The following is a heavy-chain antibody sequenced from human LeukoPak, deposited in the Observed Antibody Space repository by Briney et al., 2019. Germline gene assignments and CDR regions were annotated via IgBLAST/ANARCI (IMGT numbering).Heavy chain of an antibody. V-gene: IGHV3-23*01. D-gene: IGHD3-22*01. Sequence: PGGSLRLSCAASGFTFSNYAMRWVRQAPGKGLEWVSGISGSGDSTYYADSVKGRFTISRDNAKNSLYLQMNSLRAEDTAAYYCAGYYYESSGYLNYWGQGTLVTVSS. CDR1: GFTFSNYA. CDR2: ISGSGDST. CDR3: AGYYYESSGYLNY. J-gene: IGHJ4*02.